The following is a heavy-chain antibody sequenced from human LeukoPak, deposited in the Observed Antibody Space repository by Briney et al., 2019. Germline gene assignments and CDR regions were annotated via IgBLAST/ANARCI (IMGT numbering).Heavy chain of an antibody. CDR3: ARAEEYCSSTSCYFRVFDP. Sequence: SGGSLRLSCAASGFTFSSYAMHWVRQAPGKGLEWVAVISYDGSNKYYADSVKGRFTISRDNSKNTLYLQMNSLRAEDTAVYYCARAEEYCSSTSCYFRVFDPWGQGTLVTVSS. CDR1: GFTFSSYA. V-gene: IGHV3-30-3*01. D-gene: IGHD2-2*01. CDR2: ISYDGSNK. J-gene: IGHJ5*02.